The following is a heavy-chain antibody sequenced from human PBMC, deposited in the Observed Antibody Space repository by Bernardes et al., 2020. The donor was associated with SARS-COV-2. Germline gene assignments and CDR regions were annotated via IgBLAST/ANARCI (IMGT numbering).Heavy chain of an antibody. V-gene: IGHV3-23*01. CDR1: GLTLSDYA. J-gene: IGHJ1*01. CDR2: ISNSGGNT. D-gene: IGHD4-17*01. Sequence: GSLRLSCAASGLTLSDYAMGWVRQAPGKGLDYISRISNSGGNTYYADSVKGRFTISRDNSKNMLYLQMNGLRAEDTALYYCAKNGYGDFSWGQGTLVTVSS. CDR3: AKNGYGDFS.